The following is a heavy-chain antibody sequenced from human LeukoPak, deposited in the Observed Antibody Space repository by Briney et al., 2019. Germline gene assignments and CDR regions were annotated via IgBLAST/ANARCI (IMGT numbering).Heavy chain of an antibody. CDR1: GFTSSSYA. CDR3: ARDPTYYYDSSGYYPDAFDI. CDR2: ISYDGSNK. D-gene: IGHD3-22*01. J-gene: IGHJ3*02. Sequence: PGGSLRLSCAASGFTSSSYAMHWVRQAPGKGLEWVAVISYDGSNKYYADSVKGRFTISRDNSKNTLYLQMNSLRAEDTAVYYCARDPTYYYDSSGYYPDAFDIWGQGTMVTVSS. V-gene: IGHV3-30-3*01.